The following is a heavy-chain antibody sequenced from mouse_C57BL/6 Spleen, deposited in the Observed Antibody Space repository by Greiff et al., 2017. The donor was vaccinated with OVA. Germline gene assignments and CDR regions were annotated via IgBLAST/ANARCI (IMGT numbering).Heavy chain of an antibody. J-gene: IGHJ4*01. CDR1: GFTFSDAW. Sequence: EVKLVESGGGLVQPGGSMKLSCAASGFTFSDAWMDWVRQSPEKGLEWVAEIRNKANNHATYYAESVKGRFTISRDDSKSSVYLQMNSLRAEDTGIYYCTRGRDYYGSRSAMDYWGQGTSVTVSS. CDR2: IRNKANNHAT. D-gene: IGHD1-1*01. CDR3: TRGRDYYGSRSAMDY. V-gene: IGHV6-6*01.